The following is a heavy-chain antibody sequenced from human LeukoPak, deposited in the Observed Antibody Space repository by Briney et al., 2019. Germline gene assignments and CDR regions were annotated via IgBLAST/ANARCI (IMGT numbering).Heavy chain of an antibody. CDR1: GFIFSNYR. V-gene: IGHV3-48*01. CDR2: ISSTSDTI. D-gene: IGHD3-3*01. J-gene: IGHJ4*02. CDR3: AGRYFLEWSGREY. Sequence: GGSLRLSCATSGFIFSNYRMNWVRQAPGKGLEWVSYISSTSDTIYYVDSVKGRFTISRDNAKNSLYLQMNSLRAEDTAVYYCAGRYFLEWSGREYWGQGTLVTVSS.